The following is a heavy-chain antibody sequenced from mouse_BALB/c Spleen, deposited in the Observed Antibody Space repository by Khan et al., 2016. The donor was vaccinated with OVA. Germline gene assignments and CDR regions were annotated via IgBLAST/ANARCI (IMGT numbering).Heavy chain of an antibody. V-gene: IGHV14-1*02. CDR3: PRSSLLYLDC. D-gene: IGHD6-1*01. CDR2: IDPDNVNS. CDR1: GFNIKDYY. J-gene: IGHJ2*01. Sequence: VQLEQSGTVLVRPGVLVRLSCTASGFNIKDYYIHWVKQRPDQGLEWIGWIDPDNVNSMYDPNFQGKANITADPSSNTAYLQLRSLTSEDTAVCYGPRSSLLYLDCWGQGTTLTVSS.